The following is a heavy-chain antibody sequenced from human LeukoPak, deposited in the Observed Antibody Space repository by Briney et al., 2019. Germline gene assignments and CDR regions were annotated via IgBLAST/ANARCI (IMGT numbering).Heavy chain of an antibody. D-gene: IGHD3-22*01. Sequence: GRSLRLSCAASGFTFDDYAMHWVRRAPGKGLEWVSGISWNSGSIGYADSVKGRFTISRDNAKNSLYLQMNSLRAEDTALYYCAKVSYYYDSSGYFFDYWGQGTLVTVSS. CDR1: GFTFDDYA. J-gene: IGHJ4*02. CDR2: ISWNSGSI. CDR3: AKVSYYYDSSGYFFDY. V-gene: IGHV3-9*01.